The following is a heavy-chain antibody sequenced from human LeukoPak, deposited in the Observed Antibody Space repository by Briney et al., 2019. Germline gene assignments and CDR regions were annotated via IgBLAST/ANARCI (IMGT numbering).Heavy chain of an antibody. CDR2: IYHSGST. J-gene: IGHJ4*02. CDR3: ARGGRSRLPGALFDY. CDR1: GGSISSSNW. Sequence: PSGTLSLTCAVSGGSISSSNWWSWVRQPPGKGLEWIGEIYHSGSTNYNPSLKSRVTISVDTSKNQFSLKLSSVTAADTAVYYCARGGRSRLPGALFDYWGQGTLVTVSS. V-gene: IGHV4-4*02. D-gene: IGHD3-16*01.